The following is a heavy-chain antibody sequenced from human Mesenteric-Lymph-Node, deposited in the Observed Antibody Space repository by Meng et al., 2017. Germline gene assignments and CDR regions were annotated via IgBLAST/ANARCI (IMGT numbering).Heavy chain of an antibody. J-gene: IGHJ4*02. CDR3: ARRRGGSGRDC. V-gene: IGHV4-39*01. D-gene: IGHD3-10*01. CDR1: GGSSSSYGYY. Sequence: QLPRRVARPVLVQSSETWSLNCPVPGGSSSSYGYYWAWVRQPPGKGLGWIGAIYHSGSTSYNPSLQSRVTMFVDTSKNQFSLMLTSVTATDTAVYYCARRRGGSGRDCWGQGTLVTVSS. CDR2: IYHSGST.